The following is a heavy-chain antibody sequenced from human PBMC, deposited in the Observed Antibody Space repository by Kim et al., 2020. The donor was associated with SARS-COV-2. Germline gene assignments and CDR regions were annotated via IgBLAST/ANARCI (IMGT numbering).Heavy chain of an antibody. CDR3: ARGSVGSSGWYFPYFDY. V-gene: IGHV1-8*01. J-gene: IGHJ4*02. Sequence: FQGRVTMTRNTSISTAYMELSSLRSEDTAVYYCARGSVGSSGWYFPYFDYWGQGTLVTVSS. D-gene: IGHD6-19*01.